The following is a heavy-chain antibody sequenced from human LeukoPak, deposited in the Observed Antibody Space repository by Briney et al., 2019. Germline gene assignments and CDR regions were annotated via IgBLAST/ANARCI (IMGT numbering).Heavy chain of an antibody. V-gene: IGHV5-51*01. CDR2: IYPGDSDT. J-gene: IGHJ4*02. Sequence: GESLKISCKGSGYSFTSYWIGWVRQMPGKGLEWMGIIYPGDSDTRYSPSFQGQVTISADKSISTAYLQWSSLKASDTAMYYCARHYGSIWFGELYLAYGGQGTLVTVSS. CDR1: GYSFTSYW. D-gene: IGHD3-10*01. CDR3: ARHYGSIWFGELYLAY.